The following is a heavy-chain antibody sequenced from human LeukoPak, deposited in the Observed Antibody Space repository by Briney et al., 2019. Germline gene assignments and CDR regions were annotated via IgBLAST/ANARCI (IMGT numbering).Heavy chain of an antibody. V-gene: IGHV3-48*03. CDR1: GFTFSSYE. D-gene: IGHD7-27*01. J-gene: IGHJ4*02. CDR2: ISSSDNTI. CDR3: ARDINWVGGY. Sequence: GGSLRLSCAASGFTFSSYEMNWVCQAPGKGLEWVSYISSSDNTIYYADSVKGRFTISRDNAKNSLYLQMNSLRAEDTAVYYCARDINWVGGYWGQGTLVTVSS.